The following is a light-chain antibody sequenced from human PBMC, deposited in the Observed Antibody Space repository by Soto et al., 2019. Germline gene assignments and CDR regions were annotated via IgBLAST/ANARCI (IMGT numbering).Light chain of an antibody. V-gene: IGLV1-51*01. Sequence: QTVVTQPPSVSAAPGQTVTISCSGSRSNIGKNYVSWYQQLPGTAPKLLIYDNNKRPSGIPDRFSGSRSDTSATLAITGLQTGDEADYYCGTWDSTLSAVVIAGGTKLTVL. CDR1: RSNIGKNY. CDR3: GTWDSTLSAVV. J-gene: IGLJ2*01. CDR2: DNN.